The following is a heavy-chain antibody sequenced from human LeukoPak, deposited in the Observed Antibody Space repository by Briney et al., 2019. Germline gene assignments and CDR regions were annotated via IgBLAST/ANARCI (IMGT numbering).Heavy chain of an antibody. CDR3: ARVSGGYDSSGYYPFDY. V-gene: IGHV1-2*02. CDR2: INPNSGGT. Sequence: ASVKVSCKASGYTFTGYYMHWVRQAPGQGLEWMGWINPNSGGTNCAQKFQGRVTMTRDTSISTAYMELSRLRSDDTAVYYCARVSGGYDSSGYYPFDYWGQGTLVTVSS. J-gene: IGHJ4*02. CDR1: GYTFTGYY. D-gene: IGHD3-22*01.